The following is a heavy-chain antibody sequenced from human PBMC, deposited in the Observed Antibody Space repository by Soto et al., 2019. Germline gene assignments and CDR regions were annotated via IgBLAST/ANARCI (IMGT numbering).Heavy chain of an antibody. CDR3: TKASRGASSSYNYGMEV. CDR1: GFRFEDYA. CDR2: IGWNSGTI. J-gene: IGHJ6*02. Sequence: VPLVESGGGLVQPGRSLRLSCAASGFRFEDYAMNWVRQPPGKGLEWVSGIGWNSGTIGYAGSVKGRFTISRDNAKSSLFLQMNSLRPEDTALYYCTKASRGASSSYNYGMEVWGPGTTVTVSS. V-gene: IGHV3-9*01. D-gene: IGHD3-10*01.